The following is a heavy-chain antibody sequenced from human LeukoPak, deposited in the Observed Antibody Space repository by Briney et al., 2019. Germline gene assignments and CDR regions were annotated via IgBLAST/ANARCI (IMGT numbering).Heavy chain of an antibody. D-gene: IGHD6-6*01. V-gene: IGHV3-30*18. CDR3: AKAALLYSSSGPGD. J-gene: IGHJ4*02. Sequence: GGSLRLSCAASGFTFSSYGMHWVRQAPGKGLEWVAVISYDGSNKYYADSVKGRFTISRDTSKNTMYLQMNSLRAEDTAVYYCAKAALLYSSSGPGDWGQGTLVTVSS. CDR2: ISYDGSNK. CDR1: GFTFSSYG.